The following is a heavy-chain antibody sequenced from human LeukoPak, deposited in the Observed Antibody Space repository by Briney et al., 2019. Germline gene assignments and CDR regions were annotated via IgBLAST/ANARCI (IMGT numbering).Heavy chain of an antibody. CDR2: INHSGST. J-gene: IGHJ3*02. V-gene: IGHV4-34*01. CDR3: ARGRAIFGAPRKGAFDI. D-gene: IGHD3-3*01. CDR1: GGSFSGYY. Sequence: SETLSLTCAVYGGSFSGYYWSWIRQPPGKGLEWIGEINHSGSTNYNPSLKSRGTISVDTSKNQFSLKLSSVTAADTAVYYCARGRAIFGAPRKGAFDIWGQGTMVTVSS.